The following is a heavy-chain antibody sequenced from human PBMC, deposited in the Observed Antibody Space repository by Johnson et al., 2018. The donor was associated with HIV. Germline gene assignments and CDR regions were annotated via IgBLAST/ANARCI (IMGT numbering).Heavy chain of an antibody. Sequence: QVQLVESGGRVVRPGGSLRLSCAASGFTFSDYYMNWIRQAPGKGLEWVSYISSSGTTMYYSDSVKGRFTISRDNANNSLHLQMNRLRAEDTAVYYCARTSSGSRNALDIWGLGTMVTVSS. J-gene: IGHJ3*02. V-gene: IGHV3-11*04. D-gene: IGHD3-10*01. CDR3: ARTSSGSRNALDI. CDR2: ISSSGTTM. CDR1: GFTFSDYY.